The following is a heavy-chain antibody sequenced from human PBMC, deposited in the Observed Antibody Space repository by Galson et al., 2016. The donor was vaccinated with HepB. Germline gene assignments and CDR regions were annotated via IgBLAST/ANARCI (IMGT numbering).Heavy chain of an antibody. D-gene: IGHD1-14*01. CDR1: GFTFSSYA. CDR2: ISHDGSNK. V-gene: IGHV3-30-3*01. J-gene: IGHJ3*01. Sequence: SLRLSCAASGFTFSSYAMHWVRQAPGKGLEWVAVISHDGSNKYFAGSVKGRFTISRDNPKNTLYLQMNSLRAEDTAVYYCAKVIQPRSIDMTFDYWGQGTMVTVSS. CDR3: AKVIQPRSIDMTFDY.